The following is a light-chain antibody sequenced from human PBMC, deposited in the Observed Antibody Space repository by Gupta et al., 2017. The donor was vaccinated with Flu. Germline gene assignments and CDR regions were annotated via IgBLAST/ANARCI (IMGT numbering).Light chain of an antibody. CDR3: QAWDKNTVV. CDR1: KLGDKY. V-gene: IGLV3-1*01. CDR2: QDK. J-gene: IGLJ2*01. Sequence: YDLTQSPSVSVSPGQPATISCSASKLGDKYVSWYQQRPGQSPALVIYQDKKRPSGIPERFSGSNSGNTATLTISGTQAMDEAGYYCQAWDKNTVVFGGGTKLTVL.